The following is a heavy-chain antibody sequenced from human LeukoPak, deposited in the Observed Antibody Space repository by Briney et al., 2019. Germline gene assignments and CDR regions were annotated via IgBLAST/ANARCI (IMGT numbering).Heavy chain of an antibody. CDR3: ARDTRYYYDSSGLPIDY. CDR1: GFTFSSYS. J-gene: IGHJ4*02. Sequence: PGGSLRLSCAASGFTFSSYSMNWVRQAPGKGLEWVSYISSSSTIYYADSVKGRFTISRDNAKNSLYLQMNSLRDEDTAVYYCARDTRYYYDSSGLPIDYWGQGTLVTVSS. D-gene: IGHD3-22*01. V-gene: IGHV3-48*02. CDR2: ISSSSTI.